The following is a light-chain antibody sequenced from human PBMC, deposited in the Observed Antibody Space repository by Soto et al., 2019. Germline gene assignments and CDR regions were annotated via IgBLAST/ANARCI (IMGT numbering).Light chain of an antibody. CDR1: QSISNH. CDR3: QQYNTLSGT. V-gene: IGKV1-5*01. CDR2: DAS. J-gene: IGKJ1*01. Sequence: DIQMTQSPSSLSSFGEDIVIITWRASQSISNHLNWYQQKPGKAPKLLIYDASTLESGVPSRFSGSGFGTEFSLTISSLQPDDFASYYCQQYNTLSGTFGQGTKVDI.